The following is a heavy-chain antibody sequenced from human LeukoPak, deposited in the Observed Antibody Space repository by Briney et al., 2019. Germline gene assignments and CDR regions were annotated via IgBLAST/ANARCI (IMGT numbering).Heavy chain of an antibody. CDR3: TSSTIFGVVRDFDY. D-gene: IGHD3-3*01. J-gene: IGHJ4*02. Sequence: GGSLRLSCTASGFTFGDYAMSWFGQAPGKRLEWVGFIRSKAYGGTTEYAASVKGGFTISRDDSISIAYLQMNSLKTEDTAVYYCTSSTIFGVVRDFDYWGQGTLVTVSS. CDR1: GFTFGDYA. V-gene: IGHV3-49*03. CDR2: IRSKAYGGTT.